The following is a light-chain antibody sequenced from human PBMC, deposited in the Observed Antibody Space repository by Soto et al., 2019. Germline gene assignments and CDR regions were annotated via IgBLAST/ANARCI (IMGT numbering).Light chain of an antibody. J-gene: IGLJ3*02. Sequence: QSVLTQPASVSGSPGQSITISCTGTSSDVGSYNLVSWYQQHPGKAPQVMIYEGSKRPSGVSNRFSGSKSGNTASLTISGLQAEDEADYHCCSYAGSNTGVFGGGTKLTVL. CDR1: SSDVGSYNL. CDR2: EGS. V-gene: IGLV2-23*01. CDR3: CSYAGSNTGV.